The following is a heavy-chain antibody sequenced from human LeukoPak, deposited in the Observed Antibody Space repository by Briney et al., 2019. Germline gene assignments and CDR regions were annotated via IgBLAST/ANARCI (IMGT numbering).Heavy chain of an antibody. Sequence: SVKVSCKASGGTFSSYAISWVRQAPGQGLEWMGGIIPIFGTAKYAQKFQGRVTITADESASTAYMELSSLRSEDTAVYYCATRAWEGWFDPWGQGTLVTVSS. CDR2: IIPIFGTA. J-gene: IGHJ5*02. V-gene: IGHV1-69*13. CDR1: GGTFSSYA. D-gene: IGHD1-26*01. CDR3: ATRAWEGWFDP.